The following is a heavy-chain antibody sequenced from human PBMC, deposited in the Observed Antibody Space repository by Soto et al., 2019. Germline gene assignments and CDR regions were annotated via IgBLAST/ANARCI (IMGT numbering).Heavy chain of an antibody. CDR1: GGTFSSSG. J-gene: IGHJ6*02. CDR3: ARWPQPRYTADPYAVDV. CDR2: IVPSLDTT. D-gene: IGHD3-16*02. Sequence: QVHRVQSGTEVKKPGSSVKVSCKASGGTFSSSGFSWVRQAPGQGLEWMGMIVPSLDTTHYAQQFQARVTITADEVTSTAYLELSSLRSEDTAVYYCARWPQPRYTADPYAVDVWGQGTRVIVSS. V-gene: IGHV1-69*11.